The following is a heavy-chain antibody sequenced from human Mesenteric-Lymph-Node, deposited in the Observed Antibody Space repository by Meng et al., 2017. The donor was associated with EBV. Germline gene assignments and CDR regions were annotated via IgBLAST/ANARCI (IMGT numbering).Heavy chain of an antibody. CDR3: ARRHLSNYVSDF. Sequence: QVHLGQIEGVVKKPGASVRVSCRASGYSFTSYSIAWVRQAPGQGLEWMGYVNPYTGHTNSVQKVRDRVTLTTDTSTNTAYMDLRSLTSDDTAVYFCARRHLSNYVSDFWGQGTLVTVSS. V-gene: IGHV1-18*01. J-gene: IGHJ4*02. CDR1: GYSFTSYS. CDR2: VNPYTGHT. D-gene: IGHD4/OR15-4a*01.